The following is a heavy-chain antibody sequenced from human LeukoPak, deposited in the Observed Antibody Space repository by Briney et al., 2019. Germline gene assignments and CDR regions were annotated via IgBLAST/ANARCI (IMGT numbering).Heavy chain of an antibody. J-gene: IGHJ4*02. D-gene: IGHD6-13*01. Sequence: ASVNVSCKASGYTFTSYAMHWVRQAPGQRLEWMGWINAGNGNTKYSQKFQGRVTITRDTSASTAYMELSSLRSEDTAVYYCAREEVADYFDYWGQGTLVTVSS. V-gene: IGHV1-3*01. CDR2: INAGNGNT. CDR3: AREEVADYFDY. CDR1: GYTFTSYA.